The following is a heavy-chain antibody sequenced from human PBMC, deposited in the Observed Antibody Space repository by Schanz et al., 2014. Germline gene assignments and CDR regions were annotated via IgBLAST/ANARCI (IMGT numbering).Heavy chain of an antibody. J-gene: IGHJ4*02. CDR2: INGNGGIT. CDR3: AKQHGVIQQVSDY. Sequence: EVQLLESGGHLVQPGGSLRLSCVASGFTFSTYAMTWIRQAPGKGLEWVSAINGNGGITYYADPVKGRFTISRDNSENTLYLQMNSLRAEDTAVYYCAKQHGVIQQVSDYWGQGTLVTVSS. V-gene: IGHV3-23*01. CDR1: GFTFSTYA. D-gene: IGHD3-22*01.